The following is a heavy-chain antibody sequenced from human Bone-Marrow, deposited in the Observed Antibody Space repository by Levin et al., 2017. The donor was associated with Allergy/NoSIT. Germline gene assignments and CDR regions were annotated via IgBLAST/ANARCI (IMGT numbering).Heavy chain of an antibody. V-gene: IGHV3-7*01. CDR1: GFTYSHYW. CDR3: ARDRGGRTGLDL. CDR2: IKEDGSQK. J-gene: IGHJ5*02. D-gene: IGHD4-23*01. Sequence: LSLTCAASGFTYSHYWMTWVRQAPGEGLEWVAHIKEDGSQKIYVDSVRSRFTISRDNAKNSLYLQLNSLTAEDTAVYYCARDRGGRTGLDLWGQGTLVTVSS.